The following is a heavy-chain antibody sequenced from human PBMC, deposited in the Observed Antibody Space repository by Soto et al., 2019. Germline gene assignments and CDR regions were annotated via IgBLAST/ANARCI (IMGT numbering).Heavy chain of an antibody. CDR2: ITGSGDAT. D-gene: IGHD2-2*01. Sequence: GGSLRLSCAASGFTFSSFAMSWVRQAPGKGLEWVSAITGSGDATFYADSVRGRFTISRDNSKNTLCLQMNSLGAEDTALYYCASGLVGYCSSSSCHAYRFDPWGQGTLVTVSS. V-gene: IGHV3-23*01. CDR1: GFTFSSFA. J-gene: IGHJ5*02. CDR3: ASGLVGYCSSSSCHAYRFDP.